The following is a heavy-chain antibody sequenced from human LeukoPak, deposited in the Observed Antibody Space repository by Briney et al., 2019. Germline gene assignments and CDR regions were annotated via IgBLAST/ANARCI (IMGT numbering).Heavy chain of an antibody. CDR2: SYYSGST. CDR1: GGSISSYY. D-gene: IGHD3-22*01. V-gene: IGHV4-59*01. Sequence: PSETLSLTCTVSGGSISSYYWSWIPQPPGKGLEWIAYSYYSGSTNYNPSLKSRVTISVDTSKNQFSLKLSSVTAADTAVYYCARGYYDSSGYYYFDYWGQGTLVTVSS. J-gene: IGHJ4*02. CDR3: ARGYYDSSGYYYFDY.